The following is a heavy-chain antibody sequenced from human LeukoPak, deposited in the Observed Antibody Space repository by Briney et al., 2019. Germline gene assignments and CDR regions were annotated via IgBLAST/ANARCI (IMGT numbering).Heavy chain of an antibody. J-gene: IGHJ4*02. D-gene: IGHD3-10*01. CDR1: GYTFTSYG. Sequence: GASVKVSCKASGYTFTSYGISWVRQAPGQGLEWMGWISAYNGNTNYAQKLQGRVTMTTDTSTSTAYMELRSLRSDDTAVYYCARCSGVLLWFGESNTIDYWGQGTLVTVSS. CDR3: ARCSGVLLWFGESNTIDY. CDR2: ISAYNGNT. V-gene: IGHV1-18*01.